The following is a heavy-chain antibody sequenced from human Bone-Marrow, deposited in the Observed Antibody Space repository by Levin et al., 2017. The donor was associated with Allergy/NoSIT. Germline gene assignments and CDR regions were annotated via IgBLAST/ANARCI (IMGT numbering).Heavy chain of an antibody. D-gene: IGHD2-2*01. Sequence: SCAASGFTFSTYAMSWVRQATGRGLEWVSAIGTAADSYYSGSVKGRFTVSRDNAKNSFYLQMNSLRAGDTAVYYCARVALPRYCTSTSCSDSGYYFDYWGQGTLVTVSS. CDR1: GFTFSTYA. CDR2: IGTAADS. V-gene: IGHV3-13*04. CDR3: ARVALPRYCTSTSCSDSGYYFDY. J-gene: IGHJ4*02.